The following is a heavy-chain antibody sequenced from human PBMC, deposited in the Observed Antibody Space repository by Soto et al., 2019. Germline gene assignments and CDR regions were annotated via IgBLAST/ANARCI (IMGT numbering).Heavy chain of an antibody. D-gene: IGHD3-22*01. CDR1: GGPISSGGYY. J-gene: IGHJ4*02. CDR2: IYYSGST. Sequence: PSETLSLTCTVSGGPISSGGYYWSWIRQHPGKGLEWIGYIYYSGSTYYNPSLKSRVTISVDTSKNQFSLKLSSVTAADTAVYYCARARLRYYYDSSGYDHFDYWGQGTLVTVSS. V-gene: IGHV4-31*03. CDR3: ARARLRYYYDSSGYDHFDY.